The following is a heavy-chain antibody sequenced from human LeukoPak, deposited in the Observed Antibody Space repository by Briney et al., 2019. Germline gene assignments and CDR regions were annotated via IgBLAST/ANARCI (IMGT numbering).Heavy chain of an antibody. CDR3: ARFALTSSLDY. V-gene: IGHV5-51*01. D-gene: IGHD6-13*01. Sequence: GESLKISCKISGDRSTNNWIGWVRQVPGKGLEWLGLIYPGNSDTRYSPFFQGQVTFSVDTSISTAYLHWGGLKASDTAMYYCARFALTSSLDYWGQGTLVTVSS. CDR2: IYPGNSDT. J-gene: IGHJ4*02. CDR1: GDRSTNNW.